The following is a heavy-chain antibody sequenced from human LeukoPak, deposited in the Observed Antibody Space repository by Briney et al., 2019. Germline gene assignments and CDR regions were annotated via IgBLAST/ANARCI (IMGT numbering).Heavy chain of an antibody. Sequence: TSVKVSCKASGFTFTSSAMQWVRQARGQRLEWIGWIVVGSGNTNYAQKFRERVTITSDMSTSTAYMELSSLRSEDTAVYYCAALGSTRTFDPWGQGTLVTVSS. CDR2: IVVGSGNT. D-gene: IGHD2-2*01. V-gene: IGHV1-58*02. CDR1: GFTFTSSA. CDR3: AALGSTRTFDP. J-gene: IGHJ5*02.